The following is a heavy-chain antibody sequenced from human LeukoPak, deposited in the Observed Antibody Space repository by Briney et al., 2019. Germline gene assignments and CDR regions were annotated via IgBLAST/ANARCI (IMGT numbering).Heavy chain of an antibody. V-gene: IGHV4-34*01. CDR3: ASPHDSSTNDAFDI. CDR2: INHSETT. J-gene: IGHJ3*02. D-gene: IGHD6-13*01. Sequence: SETLSLTCAIYGGSFSGGYYWSWIRQPPGKGLEWIGEINHSETTNYNPSLKSRVTISVDTSKNQFSLKPTSVTAADTAVYYCASPHDSSTNDAFDIWGQGTMVTVSS. CDR1: GGSFSGGYY.